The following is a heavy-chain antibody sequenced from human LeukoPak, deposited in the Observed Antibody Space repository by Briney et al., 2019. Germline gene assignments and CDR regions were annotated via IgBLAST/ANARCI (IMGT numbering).Heavy chain of an antibody. CDR2: IWYDGSNK. J-gene: IGHJ6*02. CDR3: ARAYCSSTSCPYGMDV. V-gene: IGHV3-33*01. D-gene: IGHD2-2*01. CDR1: GFSFSSYG. Sequence: GSLRLSCAASGFSFSSYGMHWVRQAPGKGLEWVAVIWYDGSNKYYADSVKGRFTISRDNFKNTLYLQMNSLRAEDTAVYYCARAYCSSTSCPYGMDVWGQGTTVTVSS.